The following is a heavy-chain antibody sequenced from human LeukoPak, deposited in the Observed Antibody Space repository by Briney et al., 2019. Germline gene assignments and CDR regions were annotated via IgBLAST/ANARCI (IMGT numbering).Heavy chain of an antibody. CDR3: ARDLSDTSGYFDY. Sequence: GGPLRLSCAASGFTFGTYYMSWFRQAPGKGLEWVANIIQDGSQKYYVDSVKGRFSISRDNGNNSLFLHMSSLRAEDTAVYYCARDLSDTSGYFDYWGQGTLVIVSS. J-gene: IGHJ4*02. D-gene: IGHD3-22*01. V-gene: IGHV3-7*01. CDR1: GFTFGTYY. CDR2: IIQDGSQK.